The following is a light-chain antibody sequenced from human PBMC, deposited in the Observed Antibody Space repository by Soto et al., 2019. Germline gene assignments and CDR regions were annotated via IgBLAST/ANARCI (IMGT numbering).Light chain of an antibody. CDR2: EVS. J-gene: IGLJ2*01. Sequence: QSALTQPASVSGSPGQSITISCTGTSSDVGGYNYVSWYQQHPGKAPKLMISEVSNRPSGVSNRFSGSKSGHTASLAISGLQADDEAEYYCSSYTSTGTVVFGGGTKVTVL. V-gene: IGLV2-14*01. CDR3: SSYTSTGTVV. CDR1: SSDVGGYNY.